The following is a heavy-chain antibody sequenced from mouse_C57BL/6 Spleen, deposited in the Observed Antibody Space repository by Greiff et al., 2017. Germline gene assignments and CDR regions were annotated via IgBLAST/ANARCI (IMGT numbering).Heavy chain of an antibody. CDR2: IDPSDSET. V-gene: IGHV1-52*01. D-gene: IGHD1-1*01. CDR3: ARNIYCGSSYDRYFDV. Sequence: VQLQQPGAELVRPGSSVKLSCMASGYTFTSYWMHWVKQRPIQGLEWIGNIDPSDSETHYNQKFKDKATLTVDKSSSTAYMQLSSLTSEDSAVYYCARNIYCGSSYDRYFDVWGTGTTVTVSS. CDR1: GYTFTSYW. J-gene: IGHJ1*03.